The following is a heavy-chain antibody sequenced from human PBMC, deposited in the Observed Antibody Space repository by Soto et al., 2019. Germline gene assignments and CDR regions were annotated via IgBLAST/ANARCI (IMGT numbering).Heavy chain of an antibody. D-gene: IGHD2-15*01. J-gene: IGHJ3*02. Sequence: LRLSCAASGFTFSSYGMHWVRQAPGKGLEWVALIWFDGSDKYHTESVKGRFTISRDNSKSTLYLQMNSLRAEDTAVYYCARLYCSASSCYSVGAFDIRGQGTMVTVSS. CDR1: GFTFSSYG. CDR3: ARLYCSASSCYSVGAFDI. CDR2: IWFDGSDK. V-gene: IGHV3-33*01.